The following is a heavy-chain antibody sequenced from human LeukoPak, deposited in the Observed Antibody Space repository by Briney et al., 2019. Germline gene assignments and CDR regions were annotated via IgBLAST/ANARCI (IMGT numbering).Heavy chain of an antibody. V-gene: IGHV1-69*05. Sequence: SVKVSCKASGGTFSSYAISWVRQAPGQGLEWMGRIIPIFGTANYAQKFQGRVTITTDESTSTAYMELSSLRSEDTAVYYCARESYYDSSGPGGALNYFDYWGQGTLVTVSS. D-gene: IGHD3-22*01. CDR3: ARESYYDSSGPGGALNYFDY. J-gene: IGHJ4*02. CDR1: GGTFSSYA. CDR2: IIPIFGTA.